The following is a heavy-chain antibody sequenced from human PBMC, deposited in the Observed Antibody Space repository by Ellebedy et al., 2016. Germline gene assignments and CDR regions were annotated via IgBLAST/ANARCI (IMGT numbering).Heavy chain of an antibody. D-gene: IGHD4-17*01. CDR3: AKDRATVTTMGCDY. CDR2: ISYDGSKT. J-gene: IGHJ4*02. Sequence: GGSLRLSXAASGFTFSSYVIHWVRQAPGKGLEWVAGISYDGSKTYYADSVKGRFTISRDNTNNTLYLQMNSPRGEDTAVYFCAKDRATVTTMGCDYWGQGALVIVSS. V-gene: IGHV3-30*18. CDR1: GFTFSSYV.